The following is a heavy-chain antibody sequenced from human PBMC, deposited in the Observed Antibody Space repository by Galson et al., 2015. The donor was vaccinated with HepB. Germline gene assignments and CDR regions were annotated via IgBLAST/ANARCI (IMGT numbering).Heavy chain of an antibody. CDR1: GFTFSSYW. D-gene: IGHD2-15*01. V-gene: IGHV3-7*01. CDR3: AGEVVAATSFDC. CDR2: IKQDGSEK. J-gene: IGHJ4*02. Sequence: SLRLSCAASGFTFSSYWMSWVRQAPGKGLEWVANIKQDGSEKYYVDSVKGRFTISRDNAKNSLYLQMNSLRAEDTAVYYCAGEVVAATSFDCWGQGTLVTVSS.